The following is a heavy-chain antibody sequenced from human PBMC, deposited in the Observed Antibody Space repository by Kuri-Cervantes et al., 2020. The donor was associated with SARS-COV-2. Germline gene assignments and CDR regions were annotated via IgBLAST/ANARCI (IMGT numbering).Heavy chain of an antibody. CDR1: GLTFSSYS. D-gene: IGHD1-26*01. V-gene: IGHV3-48*02. J-gene: IGHJ4*02. Sequence: GGSLRLSCAASGLTFSSYSMNWVRQAPGKGLEWVSYISSSSSTIYYADSVKGRFNISRDNAKNSLYLQMNSLGDEDTAVYYCARDGLLHGPGTAYWGQGTLVTVSS. CDR3: ARDGLLHGPGTAY. CDR2: ISSSSSTI.